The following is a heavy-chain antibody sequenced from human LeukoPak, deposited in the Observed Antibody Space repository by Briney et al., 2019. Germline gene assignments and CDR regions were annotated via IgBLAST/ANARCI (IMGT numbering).Heavy chain of an antibody. CDR2: INHSGST. CDR1: GGSFSGYY. Sequence: SETLSLTCAVYGGSFSGYYWSWIRQPPGKGLEWIGEINHSGSTNYNPSLKSRVTISVDTSKNQFSLKLSSVTAADTAVYYCARRGRAVAMSWGQGTLVTVSS. J-gene: IGHJ4*02. CDR3: ARRGRAVAMS. V-gene: IGHV4-34*01. D-gene: IGHD6-19*01.